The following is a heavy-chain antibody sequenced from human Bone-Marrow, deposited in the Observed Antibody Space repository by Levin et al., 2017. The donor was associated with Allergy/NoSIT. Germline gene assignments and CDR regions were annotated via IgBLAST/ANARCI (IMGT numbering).Heavy chain of an antibody. V-gene: IGHV3-7*03. CDR2: IKQDGSEK. CDR3: ARDYGSGSYASWFDP. CDR1: GFTFSSYW. J-gene: IGHJ5*02. Sequence: LSLTCAASGFTFSSYWMSWVRQAPGKGLEWVANIKQDGSEKYYVDSVKGRFTISRDNAKNSLYLQMNSLRAEDTAVYYCARDYGSGSYASWFDPWGQGTLVTVSS. D-gene: IGHD3-10*01.